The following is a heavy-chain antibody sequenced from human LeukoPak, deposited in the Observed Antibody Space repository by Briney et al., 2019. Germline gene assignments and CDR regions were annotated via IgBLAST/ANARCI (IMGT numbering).Heavy chain of an antibody. CDR2: IYYSGST. Sequence: PSETLSLTCTVSGGSISSYYWSWIRQPPGKGLEWIGYIYYSGSTNYNPSLKSRVTISVDTSKNQFSLKLSSVTAADTAVYYCARDQLSANDAFDIWGQGTMVTVSS. J-gene: IGHJ3*02. D-gene: IGHD6-25*01. V-gene: IGHV4-59*01. CDR3: ARDQLSANDAFDI. CDR1: GGSISSYY.